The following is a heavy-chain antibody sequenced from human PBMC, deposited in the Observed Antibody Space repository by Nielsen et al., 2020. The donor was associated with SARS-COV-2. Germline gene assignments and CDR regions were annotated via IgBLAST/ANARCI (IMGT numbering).Heavy chain of an antibody. V-gene: IGHV3-23*01. Sequence: GESLKISCAASGFTFSSYAMSWVRQAPGKGLEWVSPISGSGGSTYYADSVKGRFTISRDNSKNTLYLQMNSLRAEDTAVYYCAKDSGGHYSNYGRYYYGMDVWGQGTTVTVSS. J-gene: IGHJ6*02. CDR1: GFTFSSYA. D-gene: IGHD4-11*01. CDR3: AKDSGGHYSNYGRYYYGMDV. CDR2: ISGSGGST.